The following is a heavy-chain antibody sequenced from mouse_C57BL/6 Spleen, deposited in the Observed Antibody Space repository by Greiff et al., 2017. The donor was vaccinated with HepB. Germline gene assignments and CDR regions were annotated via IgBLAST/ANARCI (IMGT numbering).Heavy chain of an antibody. CDR1: GYTFTDYY. D-gene: IGHD2-3*01. Sequence: QVQLQQSGAELVRPGASVKLSCKASGYTFTDYYINWVKQRPGQGLEWIARIYPGSGNTYYNEKFKGKATLTAEKSSSTAYMQLSSLTSEDSAVYFCARFGDGYNAYWGQGTLVTVSA. CDR2: IYPGSGNT. CDR3: ARFGDGYNAY. V-gene: IGHV1-76*01. J-gene: IGHJ3*01.